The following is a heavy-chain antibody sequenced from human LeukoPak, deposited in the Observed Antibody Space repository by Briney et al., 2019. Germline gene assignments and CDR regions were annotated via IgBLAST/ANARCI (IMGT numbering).Heavy chain of an antibody. J-gene: IGHJ3*02. D-gene: IGHD1-26*01. V-gene: IGHV3-33*01. CDR2: IWYDGSNK. CDR1: GFTFSSYG. CDR3: AREGDRGSGLSAFDI. Sequence: GGSLRLSCAASGFTFSSYGMHWVCQAPGKGLEWVAIIWYDGSNKYYADSVKGRFTISRDNSKNTLYLQMNSLRAEDTAVYSCAREGDRGSGLSAFDIWGQGAMVTVSS.